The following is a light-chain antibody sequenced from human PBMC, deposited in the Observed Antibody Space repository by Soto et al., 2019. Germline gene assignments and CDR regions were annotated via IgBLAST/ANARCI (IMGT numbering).Light chain of an antibody. V-gene: IGLV4-60*02. Sequence: QLVLTQSSSASASLGSSVKLTCTLSSGHSGYIIAWHQQQPGKAPRYLMKLEGSGSYNKGSGVPDRFSGSTSGADRYLTISKLQVEYEADYYCETWDRNTQVFCGGTTLTVL. CDR2: LEGSGSY. CDR3: ETWDRNTQV. J-gene: IGLJ3*02. CDR1: SGHSGYI.